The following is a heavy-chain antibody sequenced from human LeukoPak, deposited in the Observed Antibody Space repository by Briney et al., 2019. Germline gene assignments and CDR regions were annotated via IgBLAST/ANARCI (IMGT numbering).Heavy chain of an antibody. J-gene: IGHJ4*02. CDR3: ARKTPGIHPFDS. Sequence: GGSLRLSCAASGFTFRTSAFSWVRQSPGRGLEWVSTVGTDSDTYYADSVKGRFTISRDNSKNTVYLQMTGLRADDTAVYYCARKTPGIHPFDSWGQGTLVTVSP. CDR2: VGTDSDT. CDR1: GFTFRTSA. V-gene: IGHV3-23*01. D-gene: IGHD6-13*01.